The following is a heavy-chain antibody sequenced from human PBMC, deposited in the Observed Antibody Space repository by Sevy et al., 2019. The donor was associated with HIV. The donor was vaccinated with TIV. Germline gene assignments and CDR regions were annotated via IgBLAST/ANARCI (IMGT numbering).Heavy chain of an antibody. Sequence: GGSLRLSCAASGFTFSSYAMSWVRQAPGKGLEWVSAISGSGGSTYYADSVKGRLPISRDNSKNTLYLQMNSLRAEDTAVYYCAKDSRNVDTAMVSSRGYWGQGTLVTVSS. V-gene: IGHV3-23*01. CDR1: GFTFSSYA. CDR2: ISGSGGST. J-gene: IGHJ4*02. CDR3: AKDSRNVDTAMVSSRGY. D-gene: IGHD5-18*01.